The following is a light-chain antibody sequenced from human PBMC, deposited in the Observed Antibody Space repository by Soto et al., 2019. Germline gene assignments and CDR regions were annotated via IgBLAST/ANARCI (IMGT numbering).Light chain of an antibody. CDR1: LPISNY. J-gene: IGKJ5*01. CDR2: AAS. CDR3: QQRSNFIT. Sequence: DIRMTQSPSSLSASVGDRVTITCRASLPISNYLAWFQQKPGKGPKLLIYAASTLHSGVPSRFSGSGSGTNFTLTISSLESEDFAVYYCQQRSNFITFGQGTRLEIK. V-gene: IGKV1-27*01.